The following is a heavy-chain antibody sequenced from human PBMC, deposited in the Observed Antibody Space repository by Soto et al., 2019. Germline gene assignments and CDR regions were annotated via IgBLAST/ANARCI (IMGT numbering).Heavy chain of an antibody. CDR1: GFTFSSYA. V-gene: IGHV3-30-3*01. D-gene: IGHD4-17*01. J-gene: IGHJ4*02. CDR3: ARVAGTVTHANIDY. Sequence: LRLSCAGSGFTFSSYAMHWVRQAPGKGLEWVAFISYDGSHKYYADSVKGRFTISRDNSKNTLYLQMNSLRAEDTAVYYCARVAGTVTHANIDYWGQGTLVTVSS. CDR2: ISYDGSHK.